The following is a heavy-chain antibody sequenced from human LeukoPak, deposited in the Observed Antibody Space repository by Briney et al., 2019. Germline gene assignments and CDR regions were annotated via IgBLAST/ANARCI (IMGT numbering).Heavy chain of an antibody. CDR2: ISSSGDTI. CDR1: GFTFSSFG. CDR3: ARDLRGSGTYYHDY. Sequence: GGFLRLSCAASGFTFSSFGMNWVRQPPGKGLEWLSYISSSGDTIHYADSLKGRFTISRDNAKNSLYLQMNSLRAEDTAVYYCARDLRGSGTYYHDYWGQGTLVTVSS. V-gene: IGHV3-48*03. D-gene: IGHD3-10*01. J-gene: IGHJ4*02.